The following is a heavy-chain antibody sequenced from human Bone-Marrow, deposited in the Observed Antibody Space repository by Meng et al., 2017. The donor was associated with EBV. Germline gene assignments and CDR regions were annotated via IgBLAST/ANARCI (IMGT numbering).Heavy chain of an antibody. D-gene: IGHD3-10*01. CDR2: LIPMSDAP. CDR1: GGTFRSDA. V-gene: IGHV1-69*01. J-gene: IGHJ4*02. CDR3: ASESGRGFTPDY. Sequence: QVQVVQSGAEVTKPGSSGKVSCRTSGGTFRSDAVGWVRQAPGQGLEWMGGLIPMSDAPHYAQKFQGRVTITADESTSTHYMDLSGLRADDTALYYCASESGRGFTPDYWGQGTLVTVAS.